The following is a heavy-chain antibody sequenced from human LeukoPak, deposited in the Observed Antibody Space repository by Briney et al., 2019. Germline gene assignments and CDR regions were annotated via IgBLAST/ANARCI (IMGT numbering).Heavy chain of an antibody. CDR3: ATTYYYDSSGLYY. Sequence: SVKVSCKASGGTFSSYAISWVRQAPGQGLEWMGRVIPIFGIANYAQKFQGRVTITADKSTSTAYMELSSLRSEDTAMYYCATTYYYDSSGLYYWGQGTLVTVSS. V-gene: IGHV1-69*04. CDR1: GGTFSSYA. CDR2: VIPIFGIA. J-gene: IGHJ4*02. D-gene: IGHD3-22*01.